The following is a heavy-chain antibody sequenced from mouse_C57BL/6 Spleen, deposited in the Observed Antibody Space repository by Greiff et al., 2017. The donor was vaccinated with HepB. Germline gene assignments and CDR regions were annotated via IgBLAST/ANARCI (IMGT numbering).Heavy chain of an antibody. J-gene: IGHJ4*01. CDR1: GYTFTSYW. CDR2: IDPSDSYT. CDR3: ARIGAPYYDYDGYAMDY. V-gene: IGHV1-59*01. D-gene: IGHD2-4*01. Sequence: QVQLQQSGAELVRPGTSVKLSCKASGYTFTSYWMHWVKQRPGQGLEWIGVIDPSDSYTNYNQKFKGKATLTVDKSSSTAYMQLSSLTSEDSAVYYCARIGAPYYDYDGYAMDYWGQGTSVTVSS.